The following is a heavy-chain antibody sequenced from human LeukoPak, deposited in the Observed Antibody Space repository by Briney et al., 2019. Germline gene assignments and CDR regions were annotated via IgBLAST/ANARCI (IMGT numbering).Heavy chain of an antibody. Sequence: SETLSLTCTVSGGSITTYYGSWIRQPPGKGLEWIGYIYYTGSSNYNPSLKSRVTLSVDTSKNQFSLKLSSVTAADTAVYYCAKYDTSGNYMDVWGKGTTVTVSS. CDR2: IYYTGSS. CDR3: AKYDTSGNYMDV. J-gene: IGHJ6*03. CDR1: GGSITTYY. D-gene: IGHD3-22*01. V-gene: IGHV4-59*01.